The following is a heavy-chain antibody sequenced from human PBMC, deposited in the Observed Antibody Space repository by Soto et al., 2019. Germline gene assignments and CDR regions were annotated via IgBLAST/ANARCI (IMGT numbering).Heavy chain of an antibody. D-gene: IGHD3-3*02. V-gene: IGHV1-69*01. J-gene: IGHJ6*02. Sequence: QVQLVQSGAEVKKPGSSVKVSCKASGGTFSSYAITWVRQAPGQGLEWMGGIIPIFGTTNYAQKFQGRVTITADESTSTAYMELSSLRSEDTAVYYCATNNPPNISKINYYGMDVWGQGTTVTVSS. CDR2: IIPIFGTT. CDR1: GGTFSSYA. CDR3: ATNNPPNISKINYYGMDV.